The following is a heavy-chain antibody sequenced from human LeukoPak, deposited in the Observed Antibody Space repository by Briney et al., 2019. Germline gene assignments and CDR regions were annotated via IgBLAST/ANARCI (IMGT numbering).Heavy chain of an antibody. J-gene: IGHJ5*02. D-gene: IGHD3-10*01. CDR1: GYTFTSYG. CDR2: ISAYNGNT. CDR3: ARCRITMVRGVPNWFDP. Sequence: ASVKVSCKASGYTFTSYGISWVRQAPGQGLEWMGWISAYNGNTNYAQKLQGRVTMTTDTSTSTAYMELRSLRSDDTAVYYCARCRITMVRGVPNWFDPWGQGTLVTVSS. V-gene: IGHV1-18*01.